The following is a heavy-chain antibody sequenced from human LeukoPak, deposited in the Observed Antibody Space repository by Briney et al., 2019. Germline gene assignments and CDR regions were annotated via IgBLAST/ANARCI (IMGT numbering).Heavy chain of an antibody. D-gene: IGHD6-19*01. CDR3: AKGRLHSSGPGEGVYYFDY. CDR2: ISYDGSNK. J-gene: IGHJ4*02. CDR1: GFTFSSYG. V-gene: IGHV3-30*18. Sequence: GGSLRLSCAASGFTFSSYGMHWVRQAPGRGLEWVAVISYDGSNKYYADSVKGRFTISRDNSKNTLYLQMNSLRAEDTAVYYCAKGRLHSSGPGEGVYYFDYWGQGTLVTVSS.